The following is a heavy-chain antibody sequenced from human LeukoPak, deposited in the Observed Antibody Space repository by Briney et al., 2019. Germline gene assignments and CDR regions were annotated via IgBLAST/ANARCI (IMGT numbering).Heavy chain of an antibody. CDR3: ARGGVTTFSK. CDR2: IYYSGST. CDR1: GGSISSGDYY. Sequence: SETLSLTCTVSGGSISSGDYYWSWIRQPPGKGLEWIGYIYYSGSTNYNPSLKSRVTISVDTSKNQFSLKLSSVTAADTAVYYCARGGVTTFSKWGQGTLVTVSS. J-gene: IGHJ4*02. D-gene: IGHD4-17*01. V-gene: IGHV4-30-4*01.